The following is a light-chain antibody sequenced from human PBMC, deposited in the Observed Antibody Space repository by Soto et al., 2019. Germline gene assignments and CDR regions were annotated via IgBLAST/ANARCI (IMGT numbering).Light chain of an antibody. Sequence: EIVLTQSPGTLSLSPGERATLSCRGSQSVNSNYLAWYQRKPGQAPRLLIYGASNRATDIPYRFSASGSGTDFTLTITRLEAEDFAVYYCQQYDSTPPTFGQGTKVEVK. CDR3: QQYDSTPPT. J-gene: IGKJ1*01. CDR1: QSVNSNY. CDR2: GAS. V-gene: IGKV3-20*01.